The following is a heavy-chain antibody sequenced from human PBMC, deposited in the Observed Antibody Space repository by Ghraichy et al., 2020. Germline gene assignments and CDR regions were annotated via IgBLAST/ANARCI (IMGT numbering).Heavy chain of an antibody. Sequence: SETLSLTCTVSGGSISSSSYYWGWIRQPPGKGLEWIGSIYYSGSTYYNPSLKSRVTISVDTSKNQFSLKLSSVTAADTAVYYCARRILREGYFDYWGQGTLVTVSS. J-gene: IGHJ4*02. CDR1: GGSISSSSYY. V-gene: IGHV4-39*01. D-gene: IGHD4-17*01. CDR2: IYYSGST. CDR3: ARRILREGYFDY.